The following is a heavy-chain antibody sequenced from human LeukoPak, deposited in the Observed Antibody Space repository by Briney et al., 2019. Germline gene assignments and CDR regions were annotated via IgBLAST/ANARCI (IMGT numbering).Heavy chain of an antibody. D-gene: IGHD6-13*01. CDR1: GGSISSYY. CDR3: ARARGAAGRSWFDP. CDR2: IYTSGST. Sequence: SETLSLTCAVSGGSISSYYWSWIRQPAGKGLEWIGRIYTSGSTNYNPSLKSRVTMSVDTSKNQFSLKLSSVTAADTAVYYCARARGAAGRSWFDPWGQGTLVTVSS. V-gene: IGHV4-4*07. J-gene: IGHJ5*02.